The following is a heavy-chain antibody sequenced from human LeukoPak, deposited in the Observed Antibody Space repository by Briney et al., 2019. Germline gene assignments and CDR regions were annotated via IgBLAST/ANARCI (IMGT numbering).Heavy chain of an antibody. CDR2: ISYDGSNK. Sequence: PGRSLRLSCAASGFTLSSYGMHWVRQAPDKGLEWVAVISYDGSNKYYADSVKGRFTISRDNAKNSLYLQMNTLRVEDTAVYYCARGYGNYGYWGQGTLVTVSS. J-gene: IGHJ4*02. V-gene: IGHV3-30*03. D-gene: IGHD4-17*01. CDR3: ARGYGNYGY. CDR1: GFTLSSYG.